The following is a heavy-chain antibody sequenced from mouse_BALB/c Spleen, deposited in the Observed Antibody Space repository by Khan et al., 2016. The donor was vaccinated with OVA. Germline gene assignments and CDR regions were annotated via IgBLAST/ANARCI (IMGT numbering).Heavy chain of an antibody. CDR3: ARKHGYFDV. J-gene: IGHJ1*01. Sequence: QIQLVQSGPELKKPGETVKISCKASGYTFTNYGVNWVKQAPGKGLKWMGWINTYTGEPTYADDFEGRFAFSLETSASTAYLQINNLKNEDTATYFCARKHGYFDVWGAGTTVTVSS. CDR1: GYTFTNYG. CDR2: INTYTGEP. V-gene: IGHV9-3-1*01.